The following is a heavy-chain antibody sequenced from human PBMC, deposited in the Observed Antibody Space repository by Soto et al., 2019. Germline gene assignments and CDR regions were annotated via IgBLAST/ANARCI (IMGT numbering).Heavy chain of an antibody. D-gene: IGHD6-6*01. J-gene: IGHJ6*02. CDR1: GGSISSYY. CDR3: ARVVSIAGAMYSSSSGGMDV. Sequence: SETLSLTCTVSGGSISSYYWSWIRQPPGKGLEWIGYIYYSGSTNYNPSPKSRVTISVDTSKNQFSLKLSSVTTADTAVYYGARVVSIAGAMYSSSSGGMDVWGQGTTVTVSS. CDR2: IYYSGST. V-gene: IGHV4-59*01.